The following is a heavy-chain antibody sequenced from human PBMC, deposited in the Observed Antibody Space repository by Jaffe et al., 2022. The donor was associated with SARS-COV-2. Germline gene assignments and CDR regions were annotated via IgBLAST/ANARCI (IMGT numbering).Heavy chain of an antibody. V-gene: IGHV4-59*01. Sequence: QVQLQESGPGLVKPSETLSLTCTVSGGSISSYYWSWIRQPPGKGLEWIGYIYYSGSTNYNPSLKSRVTISVDTSKNQFSLKLSSVTAADTAVYYCARETEEEWFDPWGQGTLVTVSS. CDR1: GGSISSYY. CDR2: IYYSGST. CDR3: ARETEEEWFDP. J-gene: IGHJ5*02.